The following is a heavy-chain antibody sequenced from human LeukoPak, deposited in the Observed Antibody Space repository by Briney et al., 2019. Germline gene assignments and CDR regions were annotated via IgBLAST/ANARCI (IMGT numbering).Heavy chain of an antibody. CDR1: GGSVSSGSYY. D-gene: IGHD3-10*01. J-gene: IGHJ6*04. V-gene: IGHV4-61*01. CDR2: IYYSGST. CDR3: ARDGYYYGPVDV. Sequence: SETLSLTCAVSGGSVSSGSYYWSWIRQPPGKGLEWISYIYYSGSTNYNPSLKSPVTISVDTSKNQFSLKLSSVTAADTAVYYCARDGYYYGPVDVWGKGTTVTVSS.